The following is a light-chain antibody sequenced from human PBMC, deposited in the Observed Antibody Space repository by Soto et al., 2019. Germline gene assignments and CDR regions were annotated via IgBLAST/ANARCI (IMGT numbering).Light chain of an antibody. CDR1: QSISSD. J-gene: IGKJ1*01. V-gene: IGKV3-15*01. Sequence: EIVLTQSPATLSVSPGERATLYCGASQSISSDLAWYQQKPGQAPRLLIYAASTRATGISARFSGSGSGTEFTLTITSLQSEDFAVYYCQHYNNWPPWAFGQGTKVEIK. CDR3: QHYNNWPPWA. CDR2: AAS.